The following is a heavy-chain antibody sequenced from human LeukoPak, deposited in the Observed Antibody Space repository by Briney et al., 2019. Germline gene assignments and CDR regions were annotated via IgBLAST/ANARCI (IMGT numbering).Heavy chain of an antibody. V-gene: IGHV3-49*03. CDR3: VRDGRGHSDGYFDY. CDR2: IRSKAYGETA. CDR1: GFSFGDHG. Sequence: GGSLRLSCRASGFSFGDHGMSWFRQAPGKGLEWVSFIRSKAYGETADYAASVKGRFTISRDDSKSVDYLQMNSLKTEDTAVYYCVRDGRGHSDGYFDYWGQGILVTVSS. D-gene: IGHD5-18*01. J-gene: IGHJ4*02.